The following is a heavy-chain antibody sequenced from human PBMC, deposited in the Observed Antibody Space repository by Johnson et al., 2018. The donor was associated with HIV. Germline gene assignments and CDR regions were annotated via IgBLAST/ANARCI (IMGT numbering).Heavy chain of an antibody. CDR3: ARELGSSWYGAFDI. D-gene: IGHD6-13*01. CDR2: IRYDGSNK. V-gene: IGHV3-30*02. Sequence: QVQLVESGGGLVQPGGSLRLSCAASGFTFSSYGMHWVRQAPGKGLEWVAFIRYDGSNKYYADSVKGRFTISRDNSKNTLYLQMNSLRAEDTAVYYCARELGSSWYGAFDIWGQGTMVTVSS. CDR1: GFTFSSYG. J-gene: IGHJ3*02.